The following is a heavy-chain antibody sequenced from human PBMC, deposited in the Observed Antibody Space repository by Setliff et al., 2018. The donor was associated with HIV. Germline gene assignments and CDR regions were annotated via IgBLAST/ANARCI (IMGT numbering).Heavy chain of an antibody. J-gene: IGHJ3*02. Sequence: PSETLSLTCTVSGGSVSSDGYYWSWIRQHPGKGLEWIGYISYSGSTYNNPSLKSRVTMSIDTSKNQFSLKLSSMTAADTALYYCAREVDNPRDAFDIWAQGTMVTVS. V-gene: IGHV4-31*03. CDR2: ISYSGST. CDR3: AREVDNPRDAFDI. CDR1: GGSVSSDGYY.